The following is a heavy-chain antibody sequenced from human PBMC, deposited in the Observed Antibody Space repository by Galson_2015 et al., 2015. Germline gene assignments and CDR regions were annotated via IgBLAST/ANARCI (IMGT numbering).Heavy chain of an antibody. CDR1: GFTFATYA. CDR3: AKVFSGYYYGSVDC. V-gene: IGHV3-23*01. Sequence: SLRLSCAASGFTFATYAMSWVRQAPGKGLEWVSVISGSGSGLTTYYTDSVKGRFTISRDNSKNTLYLQMNSLRAEDTAVYYCAKVFSGYYYGSVDCWGQGALVTVSS. D-gene: IGHD3-10*01. J-gene: IGHJ4*02. CDR2: ISGSGSGLTT.